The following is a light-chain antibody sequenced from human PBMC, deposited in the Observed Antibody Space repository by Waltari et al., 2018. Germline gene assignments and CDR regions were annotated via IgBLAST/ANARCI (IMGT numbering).Light chain of an antibody. CDR2: KGN. CDR3: LMYMGSGIWV. Sequence: QAVVTQEPSLSVSPGGTVTLTCALSSRAVSTTSSASWYQQSPGQTTRTLVYKGNSRPSGVPDRFSGSILGNKAALTITGAQADDESDYYCLMYMGSGIWVFGGGNKLTVL. J-gene: IGLJ3*02. V-gene: IGLV8-61*01. CDR1: SRAVSTTSS.